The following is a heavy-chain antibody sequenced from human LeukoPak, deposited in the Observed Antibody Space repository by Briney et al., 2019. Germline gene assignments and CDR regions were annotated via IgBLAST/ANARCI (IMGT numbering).Heavy chain of an antibody. CDR1: GGSISSSNW. Sequence: PSATLSLTCAVSGGSISSSNWWSWVRQPPGKGLEWIGEIYHSGSTNYNPSLKSRVTISVDKSKNQLSLKLSSVTAADTAVYYCGRLSRSYYDILTGYYSPLYYFDYWGQGTLVTVSS. V-gene: IGHV4-4*02. CDR2: IYHSGST. D-gene: IGHD3-9*01. J-gene: IGHJ4*02. CDR3: GRLSRSYYDILTGYYSPLYYFDY.